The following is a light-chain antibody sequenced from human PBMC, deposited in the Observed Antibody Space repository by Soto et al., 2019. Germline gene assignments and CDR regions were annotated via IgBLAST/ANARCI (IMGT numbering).Light chain of an antibody. V-gene: IGLV1-44*01. CDR1: RSNNGSKT. J-gene: IGLJ2*01. Sequence: QSVLTQPPSASGTPGQSVTISCSGSRSNNGSKTLNWYQLVPGSAPKLLIYTTNQRPSGVPDRFSASKSGTSASLAISGLQSEDEADYYCAAWNDSLHGVVFGGGTKLTVL. CDR2: TTN. CDR3: AAWNDSLHGVV.